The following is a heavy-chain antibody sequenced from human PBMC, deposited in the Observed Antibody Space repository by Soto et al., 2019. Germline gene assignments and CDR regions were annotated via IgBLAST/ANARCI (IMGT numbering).Heavy chain of an antibody. CDR3: ARDRGAYGMDV. V-gene: IGHV1-46*01. D-gene: IGHD3-10*01. CDR2: INPSGGST. Sequence: QVQLVQSGAEVKKPGASVKVSCKASGYTFTSYYMHWVRQAPGQGLEWMGIINPSGGSTSYAQKFQGSVTMTRDTPTSTVYMELSSLRSEDTAVYYCARDRGAYGMDVWGQGTTVTVSS. CDR1: GYTFTSYY. J-gene: IGHJ6*02.